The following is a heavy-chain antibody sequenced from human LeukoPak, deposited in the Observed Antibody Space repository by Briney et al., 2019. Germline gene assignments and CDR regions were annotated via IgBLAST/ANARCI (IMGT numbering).Heavy chain of an antibody. Sequence: SETLSLTCAVYGGSFSGYYWSWIRQPPGKGLEWIGEINHSGSTNYNPSLKSRVTMSVDTSKNQFSLKLSSVTAADTAVYYCARDQGVYYDSSGYPSYYYYMDVWGKGTTVTISS. CDR3: ARDQGVYYDSSGYPSYYYYMDV. V-gene: IGHV4-34*01. CDR2: INHSGST. CDR1: GGSFSGYY. D-gene: IGHD3-22*01. J-gene: IGHJ6*03.